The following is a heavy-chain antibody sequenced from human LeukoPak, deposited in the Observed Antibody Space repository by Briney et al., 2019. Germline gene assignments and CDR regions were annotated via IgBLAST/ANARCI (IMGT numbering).Heavy chain of an antibody. J-gene: IGHJ5*02. V-gene: IGHV1-8*01. Sequence: ASVKVSCKASGYTFTSYDINWVRQATGQGLEWMGWMNPNSGNTGYAQKFQGRVTMTRNTSISTAYMELSSLRFEDTAVYYCARVHPYYDFWSGYYTDNWFDPWGQGTLVTVSS. CDR1: GYTFTSYD. D-gene: IGHD3-3*01. CDR2: MNPNSGNT. CDR3: ARVHPYYDFWSGYYTDNWFDP.